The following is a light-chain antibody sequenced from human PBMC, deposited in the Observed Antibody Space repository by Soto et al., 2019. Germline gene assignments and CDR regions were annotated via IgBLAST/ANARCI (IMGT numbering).Light chain of an antibody. Sequence: DIQLTQSPSFLSPSVGDRVTITCRASQDISDYLAWYQQRPGKAPKXLIYAASGLQSGVPSRFSGSGSGTEFTITISSLQPEDCETYYCLQTYSIPLTFGQGTRLEIK. CDR1: QDISDY. J-gene: IGKJ5*01. CDR3: LQTYSIPLT. CDR2: AAS. V-gene: IGKV1-9*01.